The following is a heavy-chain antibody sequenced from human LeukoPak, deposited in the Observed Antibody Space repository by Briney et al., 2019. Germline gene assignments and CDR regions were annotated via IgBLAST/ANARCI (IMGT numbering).Heavy chain of an antibody. D-gene: IGHD3-10*01. CDR3: ARLQVRGVIMYYFDY. V-gene: IGHV4-39*01. CDR2: IYYSGST. J-gene: IGHJ4*02. Sequence: SETLSLTCTVSGGSISSSSYYWGWIRQPPGKGLEWIGSIYYSGSTYYNPSLKSRVTISVDTSKNQFSLKLSSVTAADTAVYYCARLQVRGVIMYYFDYWGQGTLVTVSS. CDR1: GGSISSSSYY.